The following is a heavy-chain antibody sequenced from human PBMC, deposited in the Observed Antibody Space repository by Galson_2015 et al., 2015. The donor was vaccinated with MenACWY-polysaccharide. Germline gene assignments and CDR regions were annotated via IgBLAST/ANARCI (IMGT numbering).Heavy chain of an antibody. CDR3: ARDRGRWEPRSNYFDP. V-gene: IGHV3-30-3*01. D-gene: IGHD4-11*01. Sequence: SLSLSYAASGFKFSDYPLHWLRQAPGKGLEWVAVISYLGNNEYYANSVKGRFTISRDNSNNTLYLHMNSLKTADTAIYYCARDRGRWEPRSNYFDPWGQGTLVTVSS. J-gene: IGHJ5*02. CDR1: GFKFSDYP. CDR2: ISYLGNNE.